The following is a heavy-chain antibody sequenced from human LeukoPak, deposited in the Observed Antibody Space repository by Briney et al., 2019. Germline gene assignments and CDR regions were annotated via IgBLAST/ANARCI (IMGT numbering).Heavy chain of an antibody. CDR1: GGSVSSGSYY. Sequence: PSETLSLTCTVSGGSVSSGSYYWSWIRQPPGKGLEWIGYIYYRGSTNYNPSLKSRVTISVDTSKNQFSLKLSSVTAADTAVYYCAREDGSGSLGYWGQGTLVTVSS. D-gene: IGHD3-10*01. CDR3: AREDGSGSLGY. CDR2: IYYRGST. J-gene: IGHJ4*02. V-gene: IGHV4-61*01.